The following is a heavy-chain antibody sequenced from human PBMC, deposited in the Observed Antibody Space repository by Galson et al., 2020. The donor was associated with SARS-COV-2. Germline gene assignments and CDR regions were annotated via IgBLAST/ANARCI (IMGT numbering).Heavy chain of an antibody. J-gene: IGHJ6*02. CDR3: STVGWGLLGGYYYGMDV. CDR2: FDPEDGET. Sequence: SVKVSCKVSGYTLTELSMHWVRQAPGKGLEWMGGFDPEDGETIYAQKFQGRVTMTEDTSTDTAYMELSSLRSEDTAVYYCSTVGWGLLGGYYYGMDVWGQGTTVTVSS. V-gene: IGHV1-24*01. D-gene: IGHD1-26*01. CDR1: GYTLTELS.